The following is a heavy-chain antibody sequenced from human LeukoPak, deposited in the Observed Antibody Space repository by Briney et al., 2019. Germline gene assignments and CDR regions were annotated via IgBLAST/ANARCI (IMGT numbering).Heavy chain of an antibody. CDR1: GYTFTSYY. J-gene: IGHJ4*02. V-gene: IGHV1-46*01. CDR3: ARGALFLYDSSGYYHDY. Sequence: GASVKVSCKASGYTFTSYYMHWVRQAPGQGLEWMGIINPSGGSTSYAQKFQGRVTMTRDMSTSTVYMELSSLRSEDTAVYYCARGALFLYDSSGYYHDYWGQGTLVTVSS. D-gene: IGHD3-22*01. CDR2: INPSGGST.